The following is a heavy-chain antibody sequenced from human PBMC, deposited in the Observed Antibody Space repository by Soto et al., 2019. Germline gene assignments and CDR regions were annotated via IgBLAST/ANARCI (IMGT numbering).Heavy chain of an antibody. CDR3: AKDTRYCGGDCYAYYYYYGMDI. CDR1: GFTFSSYG. D-gene: IGHD2-21*02. Sequence: QVQLVESGGGVVQPGRSLRLSCAASGFTFSSYGMHWVRQAPGRGLEWVAVISYDGSNKYYADSVKGRFTISRDNSKNTLYLQMNSLRAEDTAVYYRAKDTRYCGGDCYAYYYYYGMDIWGQGTTVTVSS. J-gene: IGHJ6*02. CDR2: ISYDGSNK. V-gene: IGHV3-30*18.